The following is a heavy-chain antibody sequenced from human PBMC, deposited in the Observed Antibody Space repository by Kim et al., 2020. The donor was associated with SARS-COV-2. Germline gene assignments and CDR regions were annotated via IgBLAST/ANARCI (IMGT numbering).Heavy chain of an antibody. V-gene: IGHV4-39*01. CDR3: ARLASVHSYAFDY. Sequence: SETLSLTCTVSGGSISSSSYYWGWIRQPPGKGLEWIGSIYYSGSTYYNPSLKSRVTISVDTSKNQFSLKLSSVTAADTAVYYCARLASVHSYAFDYWGQG. CDR1: GGSISSSSYY. J-gene: IGHJ4*02. CDR2: IYYSGST. D-gene: IGHD5-18*01.